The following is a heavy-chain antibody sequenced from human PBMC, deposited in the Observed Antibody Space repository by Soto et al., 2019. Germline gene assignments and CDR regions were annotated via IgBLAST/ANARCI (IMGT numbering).Heavy chain of an antibody. D-gene: IGHD6-19*01. CDR2: MNPNSGNT. V-gene: IGHV1-8*01. CDR1: GYTFTSYD. CDR3: ARGCRHMVAVAPSVRYYYYYMDV. Sequence: QVPLVQSGAEVKKPGASVKVSCKASGYTFTSYDINWVRQATGQGLEWMGWMNPNSGNTGYAQKFQGRVTMTRNTSISTANMELSSLRSEDTAVYYCARGCRHMVAVAPSVRYYYYYMDVWGKGTTVTVSS. J-gene: IGHJ6*03.